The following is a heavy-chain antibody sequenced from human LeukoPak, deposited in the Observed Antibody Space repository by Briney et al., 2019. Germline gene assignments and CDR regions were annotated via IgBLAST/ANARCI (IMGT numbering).Heavy chain of an antibody. CDR3: ATGRGYFDWLFNY. V-gene: IGHV5-51*01. CDR2: IYPGDSDT. J-gene: IGHJ4*02. D-gene: IGHD3-9*01. CDR1: GYSFTSYW. Sequence: GESLKISWKGSGYSFTSYWIGWVRQMPGKGLEWMGIIYPGDSDTRYSPSFRGQVTISADKSISTAYLQWSSLKASDTAMYYCATGRGYFDWLFNYWGQGTLVTVSS.